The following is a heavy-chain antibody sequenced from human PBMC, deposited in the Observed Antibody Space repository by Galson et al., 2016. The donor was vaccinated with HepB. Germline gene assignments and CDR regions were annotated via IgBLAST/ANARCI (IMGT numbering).Heavy chain of an antibody. CDR2: ISGSGSRT. CDR1: GFTFSNYA. J-gene: IGHJ4*02. CDR3: AKDFDYRSSGYYFDY. D-gene: IGHD6-6*01. V-gene: IGHV3-23*01. Sequence: SLRLSCAVSGFTFSNYAMSWVRQAPGKGLEWVSAISGSGSRTFYADSVEGRFTISRDNSKNTLYVQMNSLRAEDTAIYYCAKDFDYRSSGYYFDYWGQGTLVTVSS.